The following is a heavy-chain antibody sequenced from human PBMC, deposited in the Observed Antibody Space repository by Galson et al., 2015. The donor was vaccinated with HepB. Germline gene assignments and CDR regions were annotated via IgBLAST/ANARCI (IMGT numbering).Heavy chain of an antibody. CDR3: TTDWTFYHGGSGSFTVYSIFDY. Sequence: SLRLSCAVSGLNFDTAWMSWVRQAPGKGLEWVGRIRTKTDGGTADYAAAVKGRFTVSRDDSKNTLYLQMNSLKIEDTALYFCTTDWTFYHGGSGSFTVYSIFDYWGQGTLVTVSS. J-gene: IGHJ4*02. CDR2: IRTKTDGGTA. V-gene: IGHV3-15*01. D-gene: IGHD3-22*01. CDR1: GLNFDTAW.